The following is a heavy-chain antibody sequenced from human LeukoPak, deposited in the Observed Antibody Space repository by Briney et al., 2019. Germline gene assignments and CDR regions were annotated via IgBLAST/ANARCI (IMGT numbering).Heavy chain of an antibody. CDR1: GYTLTELS. J-gene: IGHJ5*02. Sequence: ASVKVSCKVSGYTLTELSMHWVRQAPGKGLEWMGGFDPEGGETIYAQKFQGRVTMTEDTSTDTAYMELSSLRSEDTAVYYCATERRYSSSWFNWFDPWGQGTLVTVSS. CDR2: FDPEGGET. CDR3: ATERRYSSSWFNWFDP. D-gene: IGHD6-13*01. V-gene: IGHV1-24*01.